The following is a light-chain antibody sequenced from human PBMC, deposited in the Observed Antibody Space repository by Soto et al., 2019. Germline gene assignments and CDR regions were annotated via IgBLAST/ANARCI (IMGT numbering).Light chain of an antibody. Sequence: QSVLTQPASVSGSPGQSITISCTGTSSDVGGYNYVSWYQQHPGKAPKLMVYDVSNRPSGVSNRFSGSKSGNTASLIISGLQAKDEADYYCSSYTSTSTLVVFGTGTKLTVL. CDR2: DVS. J-gene: IGLJ1*01. CDR1: SSDVGGYNY. V-gene: IGLV2-14*01. CDR3: SSYTSTSTLVV.